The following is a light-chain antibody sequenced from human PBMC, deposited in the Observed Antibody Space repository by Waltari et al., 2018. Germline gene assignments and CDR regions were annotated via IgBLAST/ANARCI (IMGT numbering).Light chain of an antibody. Sequence: QSALTQPASVSGAPGQSITISCTGTSSDVGGYNFVSWYQQNPGKAPKLIIYDVSKRPSGVSYRVSGSKSGHTASLTISGLQAEDEADYYCSSYASSSNVVFGGGTKLTVL. CDR2: DVS. CDR1: SSDVGGYNF. CDR3: SSYASSSNVV. V-gene: IGLV2-14*03. J-gene: IGLJ2*01.